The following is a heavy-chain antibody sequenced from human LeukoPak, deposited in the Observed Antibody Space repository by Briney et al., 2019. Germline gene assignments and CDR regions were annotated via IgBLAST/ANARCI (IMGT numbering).Heavy chain of an antibody. CDR1: GFPFSSYS. V-gene: IGHV3-48*01. D-gene: IGHD6-13*01. CDR3: AKGGSSSWHRFDY. CDR2: ISIVSNTI. J-gene: IGHJ4*02. Sequence: GGSLRLSCAASGFPFSSYSMNWVRQAPGKGLEWVSYISIVSNTIYYADSVKGRFTISRDNSKNTLYLQMNSLRAEDTAVYYCAKGGSSSWHRFDYWGQGTLVIVSS.